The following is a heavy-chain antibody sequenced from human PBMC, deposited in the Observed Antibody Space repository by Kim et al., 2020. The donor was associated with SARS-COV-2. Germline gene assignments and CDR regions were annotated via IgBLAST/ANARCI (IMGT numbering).Heavy chain of an antibody. CDR1: GFTFSSYS. V-gene: IGHV3-21*01. Sequence: GGSLRLSCAASGFTFSSYSMNWVRQAPGKGLEWVSSISSSSSYIYYADSVKGRFTISRDNAKNSLYLQMNSLRAEDTAVYYCARDLLYDSSGYYYAFGYWGQGTLVTASS. CDR2: ISSSSSYI. CDR3: ARDLLYDSSGYYYAFGY. J-gene: IGHJ4*02. D-gene: IGHD3-22*01.